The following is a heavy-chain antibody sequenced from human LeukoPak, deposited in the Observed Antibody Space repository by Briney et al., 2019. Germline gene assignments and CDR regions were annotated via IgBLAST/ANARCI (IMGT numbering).Heavy chain of an antibody. V-gene: IGHV4-61*02. CDR1: GGSISSGSYY. Sequence: SQTLSLTCTVSGGSISSGSYYWSWIRQPAGKGLEWTGRIYTSGSTNYNPSLKSRVTISVDTSKNQFSLKLSSVTAADTAVYYCARIPRRYYDFWSGPDAFDIWGQGTMVTVSS. J-gene: IGHJ3*02. CDR2: IYTSGST. CDR3: ARIPRRYYDFWSGPDAFDI. D-gene: IGHD3-3*01.